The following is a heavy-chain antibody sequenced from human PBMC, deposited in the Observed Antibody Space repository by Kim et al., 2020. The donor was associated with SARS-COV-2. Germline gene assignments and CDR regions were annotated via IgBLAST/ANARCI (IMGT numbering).Heavy chain of an antibody. CDR3: VKGVWLDY. CDR2: IKRHDDSA. Sequence: GGSLRLSCVASGFSFGKFDMSWVRQAPGKGLKWVSVIKRHDDSADYAESVKGRFTVSRDSARNTWYLQMKSLRVDDTAVYYCVKGVWLDYWGPGTQVTLSS. J-gene: IGHJ4*02. D-gene: IGHD2-21*01. CDR1: GFSFGKFD. V-gene: IGHV3-23*01.